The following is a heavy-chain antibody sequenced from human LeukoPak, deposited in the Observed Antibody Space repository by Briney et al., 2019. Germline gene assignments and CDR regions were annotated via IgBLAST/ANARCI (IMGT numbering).Heavy chain of an antibody. CDR1: GLTFSSDN. CDR2: ISSSGTTI. D-gene: IGHD6-19*01. CDR3: ARDLEQWLLDFDY. V-gene: IGHV3-48*04. Sequence: GGSLRLSCAASGLTFSSDNMNWVRQAPGKGLEWVSFISSSGTTIYYTDSVKGRFTISRDNAKNSLYPQMNSLRAEDTAVYYCARDLEQWLLDFDYWGQGTLVTVSS. J-gene: IGHJ4*02.